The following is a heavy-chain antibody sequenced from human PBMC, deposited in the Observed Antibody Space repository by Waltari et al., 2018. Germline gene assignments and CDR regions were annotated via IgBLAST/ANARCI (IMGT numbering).Heavy chain of an antibody. D-gene: IGHD5-12*01. CDR1: GGSINSGDYY. Sequence: QVQLQESGPGLVKPSQTLSLTCPVPGGSINSGDYYWSWIRQHPGKGLEWIGYSHYSGGAYYNPSLKSLVTISVDTSKNQFSLKLSSVTAADTAVYYCARAQYSGYDYYFDYWGQGTLVTVSS. V-gene: IGHV4-31*01. J-gene: IGHJ4*02. CDR3: ARAQYSGYDYYFDY. CDR2: SHYSGGA.